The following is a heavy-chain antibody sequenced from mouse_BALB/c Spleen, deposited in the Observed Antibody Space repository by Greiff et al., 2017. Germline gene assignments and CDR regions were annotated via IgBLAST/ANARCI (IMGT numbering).Heavy chain of an antibody. V-gene: IGHV1S34*01. CDR3: ARPSRYDTWFAY. J-gene: IGHJ3*01. CDR1: GYSFTGYY. D-gene: IGHD2-14*01. CDR2: ISCYNGAT. Sequence: LVKTGASVKISCKASGYSFTGYYMHWVKQSHGKSLEWIGYISCYNGATSYNQKFKGKATFTVDTSSSTAYMQFNSLTSEDSAVYYCARPSRYDTWFAYWGQGSLGTVSA.